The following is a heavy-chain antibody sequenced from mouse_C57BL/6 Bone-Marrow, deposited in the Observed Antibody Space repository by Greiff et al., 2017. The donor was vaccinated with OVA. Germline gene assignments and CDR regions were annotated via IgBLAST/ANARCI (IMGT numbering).Heavy chain of an antibody. CDR1: GYTFTSYG. CDR3: ARGGFAMDD. CDR2: IYPRSGNT. Sequence: QVQLQQSGAELARPGASVKLSCKASGYTFTSYGISWVKQRTGQGLEWIGEIYPRSGNTYYNEKFKGKATLTADKSSSTAYMELRSLTSEDSAVYVCARGGFAMDDWGQGTSVTVSS. V-gene: IGHV1-81*01. J-gene: IGHJ4*01.